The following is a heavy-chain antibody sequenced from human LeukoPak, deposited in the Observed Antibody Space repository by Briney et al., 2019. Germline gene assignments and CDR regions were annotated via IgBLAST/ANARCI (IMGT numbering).Heavy chain of an antibody. CDR1: GGSFSGYY. CDR2: INHSGST. CDR3: ARGFVAYGDYGGD. V-gene: IGHV4-34*01. J-gene: IGHJ4*02. Sequence: SETLSLTCAAYGGSFSGYYWSWIRQPPGKGLEWIGEINHSGSTNYNPSLKSRVTISVDTSKNQFSLKLSSVTAADTAVYYCARGFVAYGDYGGDWGQGTLVTVSS. D-gene: IGHD4-17*01.